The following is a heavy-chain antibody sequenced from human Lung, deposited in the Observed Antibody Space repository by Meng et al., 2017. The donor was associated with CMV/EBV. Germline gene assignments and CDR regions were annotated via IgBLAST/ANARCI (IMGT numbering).Heavy chain of an antibody. D-gene: IGHD2-2*01. V-gene: IGHV1-3*01. CDR3: ARTGCSSSSCYDY. CDR1: GYSFTTYG. CDR2: INAGNGNT. J-gene: IGHJ4*02. Sequence: VEVVPAGGEVKKPGASVKGSCKASGYSFTTYGMHWVRQAPGQRLEWMGWINAGNGNTKYSEKFQSRVTITRDTAASTAYMELSSLRSEDTAVYYCARTGCSSSSCYDYWGQGTLVTVSS.